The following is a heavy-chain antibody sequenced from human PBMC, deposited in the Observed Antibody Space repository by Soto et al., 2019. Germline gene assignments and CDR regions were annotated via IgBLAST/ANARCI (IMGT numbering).Heavy chain of an antibody. Sequence: QVQLVQSGAEVKKPGSSVKVSCKASGGTFSSYAISWVRQAPGHGLEWMGGIIPISDTTNYAQKFQGRVTITADESKSTAYMELSSLRSEDTAVYYCARSQGSSTSLEIYYYYYYGMDVWGQGTTVTVSS. V-gene: IGHV1-69*01. D-gene: IGHD2-2*01. J-gene: IGHJ6*02. CDR3: ARSQGSSTSLEIYYYYYYGMDV. CDR1: GGTFSSYA. CDR2: IIPISDTT.